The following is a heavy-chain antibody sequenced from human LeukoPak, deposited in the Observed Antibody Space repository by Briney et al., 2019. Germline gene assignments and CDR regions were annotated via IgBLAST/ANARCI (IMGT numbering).Heavy chain of an antibody. CDR1: GGSFSGYY. J-gene: IGHJ5*02. CDR2: INHSGST. CDR3: ARTGGKYYYDSSGYYYLGGPNWFDP. V-gene: IGHV4-34*01. Sequence: PSETLSLTCAVYGGSFSGYYWSWIRQPPGKGLEWIGEINHSGSTNYNPSLKSRVTISVDTSKNQFSLKLSSVTAADTAVYYCARTGGKYYYDSSGYYYLGGPNWFDPWGQGTLVTVSS. D-gene: IGHD3-22*01.